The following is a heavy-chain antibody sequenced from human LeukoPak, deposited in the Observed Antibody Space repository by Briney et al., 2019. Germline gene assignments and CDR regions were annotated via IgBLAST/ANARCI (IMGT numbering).Heavy chain of an antibody. CDR2: ISAYNGNT. J-gene: IGHJ3*02. D-gene: IGHD6-19*01. CDR1: GYTFTSYG. Sequence: ASVKVSCKASGYTFTSYGISWVRQAPGKGLEWMGWISAYNGNTNYAQKLQGRVTMTTDTSTSTAYMELRSLRSDDTAVYYCARDGQWLGNDAFDIWGQGTMVTVSS. CDR3: ARDGQWLGNDAFDI. V-gene: IGHV1-18*01.